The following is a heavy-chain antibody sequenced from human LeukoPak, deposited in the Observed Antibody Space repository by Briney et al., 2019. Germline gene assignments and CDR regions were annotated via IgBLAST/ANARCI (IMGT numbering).Heavy chain of an antibody. CDR3: ARLSPYYDILTGYSSPDY. D-gene: IGHD3-9*01. CDR1: GYTFTSYY. Sequence: GASVKVSCKASGYTFTSYYMHWVRQAPGQGLEWMGWINPNSGGTNYAQKFQGRVTMTRDTSISTAYMEPSRLRSDDTAVYYCARLSPYYDILTGYSSPDYWGQGTLVTVSS. V-gene: IGHV1-2*02. J-gene: IGHJ4*02. CDR2: INPNSGGT.